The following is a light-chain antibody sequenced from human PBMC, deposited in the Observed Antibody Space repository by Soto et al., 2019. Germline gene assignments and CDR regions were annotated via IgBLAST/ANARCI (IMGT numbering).Light chain of an antibody. V-gene: IGKV1-12*02. J-gene: IGKJ4*01. Sequence: DVQMTQSPSTLSASVGERVTITCRASQSINNLLAWYQQKPGKAPKLLIYGASSLQSGVPSRFSGSGSGTDFTLTISSLQREDFATYFCQQAKSFPFTFGGGTKVDIK. CDR2: GAS. CDR3: QQAKSFPFT. CDR1: QSINNL.